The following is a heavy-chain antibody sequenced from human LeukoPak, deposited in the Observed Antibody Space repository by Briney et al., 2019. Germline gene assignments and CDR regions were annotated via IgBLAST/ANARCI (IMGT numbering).Heavy chain of an antibody. J-gene: IGHJ4*02. CDR2: IGSSSSYI. CDR1: GFTFSSNS. D-gene: IGHD4-23*01. Sequence: GGALRLSCAASGFTFSSNSMNWVRQAPGKGLEWVSSIGSSSSYIYYADSVKGRFSISRDNAKNSLYLQMNSLRAEDTAVYYCARGATVRTPPLDYWGQGTLVTVSS. V-gene: IGHV3-21*01. CDR3: ARGATVRTPPLDY.